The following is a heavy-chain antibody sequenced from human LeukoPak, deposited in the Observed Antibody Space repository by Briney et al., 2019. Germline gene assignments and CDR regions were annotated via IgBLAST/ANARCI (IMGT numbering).Heavy chain of an antibody. V-gene: IGHV1-69*04. CDR3: ATPSLSSWYFFDY. J-gene: IGHJ4*02. CDR1: AGTFSIYA. D-gene: IGHD6-13*01. Sequence: SVKVSCKPSAGTFSIYAISCVRQPPGGGLEWMGRIIPIFGIANYAQKFQGRVTMTEDTSTDTAYMELSSLRSEDTAVYYCATPSLSSWYFFDYWGQGTLVTVSS. CDR2: IIPIFGIA.